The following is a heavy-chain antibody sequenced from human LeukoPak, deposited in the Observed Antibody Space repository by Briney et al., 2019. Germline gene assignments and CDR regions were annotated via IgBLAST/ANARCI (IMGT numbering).Heavy chain of an antibody. J-gene: IGHJ4*02. CDR2: LDPEDGET. CDR3: ATPLDFWSGYYY. Sequence: ASVKVSCKVSGYTLTELSMHWVRQAPGKGLEWMGGLDPEDGETIYAQKFQGRVTMTEDTSTDTAYMELSSLRSEDTAVYYCATPLDFWSGYYYWGQGTLVTVSS. CDR1: GYTLTELS. D-gene: IGHD3-3*01. V-gene: IGHV1-24*01.